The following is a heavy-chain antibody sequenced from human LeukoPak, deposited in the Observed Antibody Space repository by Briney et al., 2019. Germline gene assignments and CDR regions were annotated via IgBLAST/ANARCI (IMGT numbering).Heavy chain of an antibody. V-gene: IGHV3-33*01. J-gene: IGHJ4*02. D-gene: IGHD5-12*01. CDR2: IWYDGTNK. CDR3: ARDHYGGYAYSDY. CDR1: GFTFSSYG. Sequence: GGSLRLSCVASGFTFSSYGMHWVRQAPGKGLEWVAVIWYDGTNKYYADSVKGRFTISRDNSKNTLYLQMNSLRAEDTTVYYCARDHYGGYAYSDYWGQGALVIVSS.